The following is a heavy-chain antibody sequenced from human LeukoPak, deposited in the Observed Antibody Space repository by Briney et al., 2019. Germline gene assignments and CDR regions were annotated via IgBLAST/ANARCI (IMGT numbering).Heavy chain of an antibody. CDR3: ARLGSTFDI. D-gene: IGHD2-2*01. Sequence: SGTLSLTCTVSGGSISSYYWTWIRQPPGKGLEWIGYIFYSGDSNYNPSLKSRVTISVDTSKNHFSLKLSSVTAADTAVYYCARLGSTFDIWGQGTMVTVSS. V-gene: IGHV4-59*08. J-gene: IGHJ3*02. CDR1: GGSISSYY. CDR2: IFYSGDS.